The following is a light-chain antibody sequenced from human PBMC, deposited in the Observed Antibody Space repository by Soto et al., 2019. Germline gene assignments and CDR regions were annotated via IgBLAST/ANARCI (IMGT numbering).Light chain of an antibody. CDR1: SSNIGAGYD. V-gene: IGLV1-40*01. CDR3: QSYDSSLSGSEV. CDR2: GNS. Sequence: QSVLAQPPSVSGAPGQRVTISGTGSSSNIGAGYDVHWYQQLPGTAPKLLIYGNSNRPSGVPDRFSGSKSGTSASLAITGLQAEDEADYYCQSYDSSLSGSEVFGTGTKVTVL. J-gene: IGLJ1*01.